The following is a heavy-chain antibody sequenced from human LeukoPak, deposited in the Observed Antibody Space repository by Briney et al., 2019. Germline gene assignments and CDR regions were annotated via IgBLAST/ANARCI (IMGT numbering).Heavy chain of an antibody. CDR2: ISYDGSNK. V-gene: IGHV3-30-3*01. CDR1: GFTFSSYA. D-gene: IGHD1-26*01. Sequence: GGSLRLSCAASGFTFSSYAMHWVRQAPGKGLEWVAVISYDGSNKCYADSVKGRFTISRDNSKNTLYLQMNSLRAEDTAVYYCAREGIEGYFDYWGQGTLVTVSS. CDR3: AREGIEGYFDY. J-gene: IGHJ4*02.